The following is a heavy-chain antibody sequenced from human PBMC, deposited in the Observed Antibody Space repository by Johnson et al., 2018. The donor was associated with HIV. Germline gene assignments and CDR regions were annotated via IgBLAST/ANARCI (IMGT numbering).Heavy chain of an antibody. CDR1: GFRFNSYW. D-gene: IGHD3-22*01. CDR3: ARDPGYSSFDI. Sequence: VQLVESGGGVVQPGRSLRLSCAASGFRFNSYWMSWVRQVPGKGLEFVANIKEDGSEKSYVDSVKGRFTISRDNAKNSLYLQMNSLRAEDTAVYYCARDPGYSSFDIWGQGAMVIVSS. V-gene: IGHV3-7*05. CDR2: IKEDGSEK. J-gene: IGHJ3*02.